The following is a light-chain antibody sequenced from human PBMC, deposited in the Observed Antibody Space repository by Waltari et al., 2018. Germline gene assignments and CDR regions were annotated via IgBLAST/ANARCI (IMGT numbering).Light chain of an antibody. V-gene: IGLV1-44*01. CDR1: KTNIGSNT. CDR3: STWDDSLNGPL. CDR2: NNG. Sequence: QSVLTQPPSESGAPGQTVTISCSGGKTNIGSNTVNWYHQVPGTAPRLIMYNNGQRPSGVPGRVSRSKSGNSASLGISGLQPDDEATCYCSTWDDSLNGPLFGGGTKVTVL. J-gene: IGLJ3*02.